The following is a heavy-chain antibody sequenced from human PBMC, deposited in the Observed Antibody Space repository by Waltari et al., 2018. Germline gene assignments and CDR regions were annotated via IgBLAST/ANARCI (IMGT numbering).Heavy chain of an antibody. V-gene: IGHV3-15*07. CDR2: IKTRTDGETT. J-gene: IGHJ4*02. Sequence: EVQLVESGGGLVKPGGSLRLSCAASGFTFTNAWMNWVRQAPGSGLEWVGRIKTRTDGETTDYAASVKDRFPISRDDSKNTVYLQLTGLKTEDTAVYYCATVTMTLVTPFFWGQGTLVTVSS. CDR1: GFTFTNAW. CDR3: ATVTMTLVTPFF. D-gene: IGHD4-17*01.